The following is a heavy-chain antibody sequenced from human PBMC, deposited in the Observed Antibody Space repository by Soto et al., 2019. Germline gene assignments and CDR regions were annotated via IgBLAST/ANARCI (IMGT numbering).Heavy chain of an antibody. J-gene: IGHJ6*02. V-gene: IGHV4-34*01. CDR2: INHSGST. Sequence: QVQLQQWGAGLLKPSETLSLTCAVSGGSFSAYYWSWIRQPPGKGLEWIGEINHSGSTNYNPSLKSRVTISVDTSKHQFSLKLSSVTAADTAVYYCARRNYYYAMDVWGQGSTVTVSS. CDR1: GGSFSAYY. CDR3: ARRNYYYAMDV.